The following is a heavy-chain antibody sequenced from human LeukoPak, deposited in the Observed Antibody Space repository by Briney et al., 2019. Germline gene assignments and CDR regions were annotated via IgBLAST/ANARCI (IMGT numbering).Heavy chain of an antibody. V-gene: IGHV4-39*07. D-gene: IGHD6-13*01. Sequence: SETPSLTCTVSGGSISSSSYYWGWIRQPPGKGLEWIGSIYYSGSTYYNPSLKSRVTISVDTSKNQFSLKLSSVTAADTAVYYCARASSSWVEFPTFDYWGQGTLVTVSS. J-gene: IGHJ4*02. CDR2: IYYSGST. CDR3: ARASSSWVEFPTFDY. CDR1: GGSISSSSYY.